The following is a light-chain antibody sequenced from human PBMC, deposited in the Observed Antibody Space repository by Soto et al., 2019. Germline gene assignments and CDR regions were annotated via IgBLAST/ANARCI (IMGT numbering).Light chain of an antibody. CDR3: QQYNSYWT. CDR2: DAS. V-gene: IGKV1-5*01. J-gene: IGKJ1*01. Sequence: DIQMTQSPSTLSASGGDRVTITCRASQSISSWLAWYQQKPGKAPKLLIYDASSLESGDPSRFSGSGSGTEFTLTISSLQPDYFATYYCQQYNSYWTFGQGTKVEIK. CDR1: QSISSW.